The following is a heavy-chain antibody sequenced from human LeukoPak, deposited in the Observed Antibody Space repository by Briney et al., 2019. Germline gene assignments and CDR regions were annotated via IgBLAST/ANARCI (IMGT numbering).Heavy chain of an antibody. J-gene: IGHJ6*03. V-gene: IGHV1-46*01. CDR3: ARGGGEAARLFYMDV. Sequence: ASVKVSCKASGYTFTSYGISWVRQAPGQGLEWMGIINPSGGSTSYAQKFQGRVTMTRDMSTSTVYMELSSLRSEDTAVYYCARGGGEAARLFYMDVWGKGTTVTVSS. CDR2: INPSGGST. D-gene: IGHD6-6*01. CDR1: GYTFTSYG.